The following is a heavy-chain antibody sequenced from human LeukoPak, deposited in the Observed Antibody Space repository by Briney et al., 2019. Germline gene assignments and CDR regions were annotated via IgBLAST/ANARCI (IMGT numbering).Heavy chain of an antibody. CDR2: INHSGST. J-gene: IGHJ2*01. CDR1: GGSFSGYY. Sequence: SETLSLTCAVYGGSFSGYYWSWIRQPPGKGLEWIGEINHSGSTNYNPSLKSRVTISVDTSKNQFSLKLSSVTAADTAVYYCARSTYRTGAWYFDLWGRGTLVTVSS. CDR3: ARSTYRTGAWYFDL. D-gene: IGHD1-14*01. V-gene: IGHV4-34*01.